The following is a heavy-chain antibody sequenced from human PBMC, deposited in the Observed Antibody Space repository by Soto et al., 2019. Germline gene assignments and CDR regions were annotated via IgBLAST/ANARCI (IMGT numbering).Heavy chain of an antibody. CDR3: ARWRGSYDWNHYFGY. CDR1: GASISSSNYY. D-gene: IGHD5-12*01. CDR2: IDYNGNT. V-gene: IGHV4-31*03. J-gene: IGHJ4*02. Sequence: QVQLQESGPGLMKPSQTLSLTCTVSGASISSSNYYWSWIRQHPGEGLEWIGYIDYNGNTFYNPSLEIRIIISPDTSKNQVSLNLSSVTAADTGVHFCARWRGSYDWNHYFGYGGQGALIIVSS.